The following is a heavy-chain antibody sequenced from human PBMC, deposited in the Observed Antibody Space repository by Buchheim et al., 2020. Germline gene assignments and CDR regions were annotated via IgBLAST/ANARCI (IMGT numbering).Heavy chain of an antibody. CDR1: GGSISSSSYY. Sequence: QLQLQESGPGLVKPSETLSLTCTVPGGSISSSSYYWGWIRQPPGKGLEWIGSIYYSGSTYYNPDLKSRVTISVDTSKNPFSLKLSSVTAADTAVYYCARYGSFIAVAGAIDYWGQGTL. D-gene: IGHD6-19*01. V-gene: IGHV4-39*01. J-gene: IGHJ4*02. CDR3: ARYGSFIAVAGAIDY. CDR2: IYYSGST.